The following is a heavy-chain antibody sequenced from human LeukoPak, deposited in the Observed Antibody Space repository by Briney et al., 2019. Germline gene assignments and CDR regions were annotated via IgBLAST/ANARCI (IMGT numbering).Heavy chain of an antibody. J-gene: IGHJ4*02. CDR3: ATDRGWRTSGYYLYYFEY. CDR1: GFIFNNYA. V-gene: IGHV3-9*01. D-gene: IGHD3-3*01. CDR2: ISWNSGTI. Sequence: GRSLRLSCAGSGFIFNNYAMHWVRQPPGKGLEWVSGISWNSGTIDYADSVRGRFTISRDNAKNSLYLQMDSLRAEDTAVYYCATDRGWRTSGYYLYYFEYWGQGTLVTYSS.